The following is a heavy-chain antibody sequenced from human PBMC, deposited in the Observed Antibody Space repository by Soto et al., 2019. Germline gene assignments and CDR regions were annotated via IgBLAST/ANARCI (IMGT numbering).Heavy chain of an antibody. CDR2: VKSRTDGGTT. Sequence: EVQLVESGGGLVKPGGSLRLSCAVTGFTFSNAWMSWVRQAPGKGLEWVGRVKSRTDGGTTDYAAPVKGRFTISRDDSTNTLYLEINSLTTEDTAVYYCTIVADTSSWPFDHWGQGTLVTVSS. J-gene: IGHJ4*02. V-gene: IGHV3-15*01. D-gene: IGHD2-2*01. CDR3: TIVADTSSWPFDH. CDR1: GFTFSNAW.